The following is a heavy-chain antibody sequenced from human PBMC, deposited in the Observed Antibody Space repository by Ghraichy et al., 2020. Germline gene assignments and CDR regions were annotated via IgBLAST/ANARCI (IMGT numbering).Heavy chain of an antibody. D-gene: IGHD3-16*01. V-gene: IGHV5-51*01. Sequence: GESLNISCKGSGYSFTSYWIAWVRQMPGKGLEWMGFIYPSDSETRYSPSFQGQVTISADKSITTAYLRWSSLKASDTAMYYCARLPRLTGSASVMEVWGQGTTVNVSS. J-gene: IGHJ6*02. CDR3: ARLPRLTGSASVMEV. CDR1: GYSFTSYW. CDR2: IYPSDSET.